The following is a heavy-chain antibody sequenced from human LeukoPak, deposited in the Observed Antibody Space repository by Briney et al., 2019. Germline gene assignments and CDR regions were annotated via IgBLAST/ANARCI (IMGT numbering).Heavy chain of an antibody. Sequence: GGSLRLSCAASGFTVSSNYMSWVRQAPGKGLEWVSGISGRGGSTYYADSVKGRFTISRDNSKNTLYLQMNSLRAEDTAVYYCAKHADYYYYYYMDVWGKGTTVTVSS. CDR2: ISGRGGST. CDR1: GFTVSSNY. D-gene: IGHD2-8*01. V-gene: IGHV3-23*01. CDR3: AKHADYYYYYYMDV. J-gene: IGHJ6*03.